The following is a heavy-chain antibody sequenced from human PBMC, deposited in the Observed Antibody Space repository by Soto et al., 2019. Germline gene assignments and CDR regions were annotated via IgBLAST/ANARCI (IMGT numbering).Heavy chain of an antibody. CDR2: ISYDGSNK. CDR3: AKDPGNGYNSGGPFDY. CDR1: GFTFSSYG. J-gene: IGHJ4*02. Sequence: QVQLVESGGGVVRPGRSLRLSCAASGFTFSSYGMHWVRQAPGKGLEWVAVISYDGSNKYYADSVKGRFTISRDNSKNTLYLQMNSLRAEDTAVYYCAKDPGNGYNSGGPFDYWGQGTLVTVSS. V-gene: IGHV3-30*18. D-gene: IGHD5-12*01.